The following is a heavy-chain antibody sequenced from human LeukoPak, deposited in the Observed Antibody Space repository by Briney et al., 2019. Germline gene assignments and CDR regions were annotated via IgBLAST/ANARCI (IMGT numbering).Heavy chain of an antibody. V-gene: IGHV4-34*01. CDR3: TRGEHDCDC. Sequence: PSETLSLTCAVYGGSFSGYYWSWIRQPPGKGLEWIGEINHSGSTNYNPSLKSRVTISVDTSKNQFSLNLSSVTAADTAVYYCTRGEHDCDCWGQGTLVSVSS. CDR2: INHSGST. CDR1: GGSFSGYY. J-gene: IGHJ4*02. D-gene: IGHD1-26*01.